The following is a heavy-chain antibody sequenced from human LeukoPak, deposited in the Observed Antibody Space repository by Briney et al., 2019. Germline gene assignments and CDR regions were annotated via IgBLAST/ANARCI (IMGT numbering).Heavy chain of an antibody. Sequence: GGSLRLSCAASGFTFRSYALSWVRQAPGKGLEWVSAISGNGDITYYTDSVKGRFTISRDNSKNTLYLQMNSLRAEDTAIYYCAKVTGGDMITYGGLDYWGQGTLVTVSS. D-gene: IGHD3-16*01. V-gene: IGHV3-23*01. J-gene: IGHJ4*02. CDR3: AKVTGGDMITYGGLDY. CDR1: GFTFRSYA. CDR2: ISGNGDIT.